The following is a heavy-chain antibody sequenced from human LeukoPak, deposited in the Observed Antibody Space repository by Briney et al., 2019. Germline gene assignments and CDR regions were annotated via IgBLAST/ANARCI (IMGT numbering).Heavy chain of an antibody. CDR2: ISGSGGST. Sequence: GGSLRLSCAASGFTFSSYAMSWVRQAPGKGLEWVSAISGSGGSTYYADSVKGRFTISRDNSKNTLYLQMNSLRAEDTAVYYCAKTNIAAAGRTGWFDPWGQGTLVTVSS. CDR1: GFTFSSYA. D-gene: IGHD6-13*01. CDR3: AKTNIAAAGRTGWFDP. V-gene: IGHV3-23*01. J-gene: IGHJ5*02.